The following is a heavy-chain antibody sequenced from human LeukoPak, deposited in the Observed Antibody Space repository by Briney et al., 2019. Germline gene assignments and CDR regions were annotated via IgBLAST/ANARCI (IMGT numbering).Heavy chain of an antibody. J-gene: IGHJ4*02. Sequence: GGSLRLSCAASGLPVSNNYMTWVRQAPGKGLEWVSAISGSGVSTYYADSVKGRFTISRDNSKNTLYLQMNSLRAEDTAVYYCAKETYYGSEDYFDYWGQGTLVTVSS. V-gene: IGHV3-23*01. CDR2: ISGSGVST. CDR3: AKETYYGSEDYFDY. CDR1: GLPVSNNY. D-gene: IGHD3-10*01.